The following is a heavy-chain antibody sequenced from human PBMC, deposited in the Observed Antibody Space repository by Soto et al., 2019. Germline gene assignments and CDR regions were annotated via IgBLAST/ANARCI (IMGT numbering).Heavy chain of an antibody. J-gene: IGHJ6*02. CDR2: INHSGST. Sequence: LSLTCARYGGSFSGYYWSWIRQPPGKGREWIGEINHSGSTNDDPSSKSRVTISVDTSKNQFSLKLSSVTAADTAVYYCAREKQASLPWFGEWNYYGMDVWGQGTTVTVS. D-gene: IGHD3-10*01. V-gene: IGHV4-34*01. CDR3: AREKQASLPWFGEWNYYGMDV. CDR1: GGSFSGYY.